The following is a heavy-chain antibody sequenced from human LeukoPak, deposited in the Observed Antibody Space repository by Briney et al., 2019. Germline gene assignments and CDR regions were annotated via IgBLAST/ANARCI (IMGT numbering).Heavy chain of an antibody. CDR1: GDSISSSRYY. D-gene: IGHD3-16*02. J-gene: IGHJ4*02. CDR3: ARPLIGGVISDFDY. Sequence: KPSETLSLTCTVSGDSISSSRYYWGWIRQPPGKGLEWIGSVYYSGSTHYNPSLKSRVTLSVDTSKNQFSLKLSSVTAADTAVYYCARPLIGGVISDFDYWGQGTLVTVSS. CDR2: VYYSGST. V-gene: IGHV4-39*01.